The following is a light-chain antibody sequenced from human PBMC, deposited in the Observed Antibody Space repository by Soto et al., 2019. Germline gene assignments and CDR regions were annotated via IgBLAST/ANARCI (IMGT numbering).Light chain of an antibody. CDR2: DAS. J-gene: IGKJ1*01. Sequence: DIQVTQSPPTLSASVGDRVTITCRASQTISTWMAWYQQKPGKAPKLLVYDASTLQSGVASRFSGSGSGTEFTLSITSLQPDDFATYYCQQCFWHWTFGQGTKVDIK. V-gene: IGKV1-5*01. CDR1: QTISTW. CDR3: QQCFWHWT.